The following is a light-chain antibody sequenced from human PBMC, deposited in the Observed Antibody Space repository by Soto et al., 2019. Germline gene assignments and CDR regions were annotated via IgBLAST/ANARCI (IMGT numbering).Light chain of an antibody. J-gene: IGKJ5*01. CDR2: VAS. Sequence: EIVLTQSPGTLSLSPGGRATLSCRASQSVSNNYLAWYQQKPGQAPRLLIYVASNRATGIPDRFSGSGSGTDFALTISRLEPEDFAVYYCQQYDSSPITFGQGTRLEIK. CDR3: QQYDSSPIT. V-gene: IGKV3-20*01. CDR1: QSVSNNY.